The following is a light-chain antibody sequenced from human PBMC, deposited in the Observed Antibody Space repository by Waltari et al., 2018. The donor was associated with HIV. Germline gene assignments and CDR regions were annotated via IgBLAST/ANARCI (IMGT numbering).Light chain of an antibody. CDR1: SADIGFSKF. J-gene: IGLJ2*01. CDR3: CSFTKSDSLV. V-gene: IGLV2-14*03. Sequence: ALIHPASVSGSPGQSITISCTVTSADIGFSKFVSWYKQHPGKAPQLIIYGAGFRPSGVPSRFSGSRSGNTASLTIFGLQAEDEADYYCCSFTKSDSLVFGGGTKLTVL. CDR2: GAG.